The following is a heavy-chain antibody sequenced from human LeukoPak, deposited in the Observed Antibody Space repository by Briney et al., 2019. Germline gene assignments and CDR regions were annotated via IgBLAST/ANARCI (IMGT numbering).Heavy chain of an antibody. J-gene: IGHJ5*02. CDR3: ARDGGGYYGSGRPVDP. CDR1: GYIFTSYG. V-gene: IGHV1-18*01. Sequence: ASVKVSCKASGYIFTSYGISWVRQAPGQGLEWMGWISAYNGNTNYAQKLQGRVTMTTDTSTSTAYMELRSLRSDDTAVYYCARDGGGYYGSGRPVDPWGQGTLVTVSS. CDR2: ISAYNGNT. D-gene: IGHD3-10*01.